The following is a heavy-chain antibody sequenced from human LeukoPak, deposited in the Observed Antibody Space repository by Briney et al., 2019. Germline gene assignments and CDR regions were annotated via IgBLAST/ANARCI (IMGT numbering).Heavy chain of an antibody. J-gene: IGHJ4*02. CDR1: GGSFSGYY. Sequence: SETLSLTCAVYGGSFSGYYWSWIRQPPGKGLEWIGEINHSGSTNYNPSLKSRVTISVDTSKNQFSLKLSSVTAADTAVYYCARRRGVMVVGTSVRQTYYFDYWGQGTLVTVSS. D-gene: IGHD1-7*01. V-gene: IGHV4-34*01. CDR2: INHSGST. CDR3: ARRRGVMVVGTSVRQTYYFDY.